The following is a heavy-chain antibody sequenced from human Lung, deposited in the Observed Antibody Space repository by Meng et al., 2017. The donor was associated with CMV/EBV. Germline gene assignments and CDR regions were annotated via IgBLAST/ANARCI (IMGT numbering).Heavy chain of an antibody. CDR2: IKQDGSEK. CDR1: GFTFSSYW. J-gene: IGHJ4*02. D-gene: IGHD1-20*01. Sequence: GESLKISCAASGFTFSSYWMSWVRQAPGKGLEWVANIKQDGSEKYYVDSVKGRFTISRDNAKNSLYLQMNSLRAEDTAVYYCARISDMTGTTYYFDDLGQGXLVTVSS. CDR3: ARISDMTGTTYYFDD. V-gene: IGHV3-7*01.